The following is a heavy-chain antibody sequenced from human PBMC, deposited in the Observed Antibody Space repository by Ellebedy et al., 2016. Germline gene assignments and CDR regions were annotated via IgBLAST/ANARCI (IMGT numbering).Heavy chain of an antibody. CDR2: IHYSGST. CDR3: ARGRTEYGSGREDNDAFDI. V-gene: IGHV4-39*02. CDR1: GGSISSSSCY. D-gene: IGHD2-15*01. J-gene: IGHJ3*02. Sequence: SETLSLXXIVSGGSISSSSCYWGWIRQPPGKGLEWIGSIHYSGSTYYNPSLKSRVTISADTSKKQLSLKLTSVTAADTAVYYCARGRTEYGSGREDNDAFDIWGQGTVVTVSS.